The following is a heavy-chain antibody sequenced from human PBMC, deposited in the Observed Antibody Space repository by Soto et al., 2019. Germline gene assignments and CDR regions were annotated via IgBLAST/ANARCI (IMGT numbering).Heavy chain of an antibody. J-gene: IGHJ4*02. CDR1: GYSFTSYD. CDR2: MNPNSGNT. D-gene: IGHD7-27*01. CDR3: ARGPMNWGFDY. V-gene: IGHV1-8*01. Sequence: GASVKVSCKACGYSFTSYDMHCVRQATGQGREWMGWMNPNSGNTGYAHKFQGRVTMTRDTSISTAYMELSGLRSEDTAVYYCARGPMNWGFDYWGQGTPGTVSS.